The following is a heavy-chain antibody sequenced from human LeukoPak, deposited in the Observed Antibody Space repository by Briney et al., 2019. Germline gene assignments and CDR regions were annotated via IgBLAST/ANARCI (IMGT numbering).Heavy chain of an antibody. J-gene: IGHJ4*02. D-gene: IGHD4-23*01. Sequence: PSQTLSLTSTVSGGSGTSGDYYWSWIRQPPGKGLEWIGFIYYSGSTYYNPSLKSRLNISVDTSKNQFSLKLSSVTAADTAVYYCAGHTVVTPVDYWGQGTLVTVSS. V-gene: IGHV4-30-4*08. CDR2: IYYSGST. CDR1: GGSGTSGDYY. CDR3: AGHTVVTPVDY.